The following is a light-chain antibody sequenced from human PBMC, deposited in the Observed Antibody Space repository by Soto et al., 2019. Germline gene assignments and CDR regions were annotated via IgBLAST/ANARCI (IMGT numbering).Light chain of an antibody. V-gene: IGKV3-11*01. Sequence: EIVLTQSPATLSLSPGERATLSCRASQSVSSSLAWYQQAPGQAPRLLIYEASNRATGIPARFSGSGSGTDFSLTISSLEPEDLAVYYCQQRDSWRYTFGQGTKLEIK. CDR2: EAS. CDR3: QQRDSWRYT. CDR1: QSVSSS. J-gene: IGKJ2*01.